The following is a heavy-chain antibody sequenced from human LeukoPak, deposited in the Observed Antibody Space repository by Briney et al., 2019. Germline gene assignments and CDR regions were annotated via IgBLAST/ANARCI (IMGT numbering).Heavy chain of an antibody. CDR1: GGSISSSSYY. CDR3: ARHRSYYGMDA. Sequence: SETLSLTCTVSGGSISSSSYYWGWIRQPPGKGLEWIGSIYYSGSTYYNPSLKSRVTISVDTSKNQFSLKLSSVTAADTAVYYCARHRSYYGMDAWGQGTTVTVSS. V-gene: IGHV4-39*01. CDR2: IYYSGST. J-gene: IGHJ6*02.